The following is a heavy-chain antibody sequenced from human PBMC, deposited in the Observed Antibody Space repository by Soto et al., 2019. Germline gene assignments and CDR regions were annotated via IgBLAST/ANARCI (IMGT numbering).Heavy chain of an antibody. D-gene: IGHD3-3*01. CDR3: ARGLGVVTKDYYGMDH. Sequence: ASVKVSCKASGYTFTGYYMHWVRQAPGQGLEWMGWINPNSGGTNYAQKFQGWVTMTRDTSISTAYMELSRLRSDDTAVYYCARGLGVVTKDYYGMDHWGQGTTVTVFS. CDR2: INPNSGGT. J-gene: IGHJ6*02. CDR1: GYTFTGYY. V-gene: IGHV1-2*04.